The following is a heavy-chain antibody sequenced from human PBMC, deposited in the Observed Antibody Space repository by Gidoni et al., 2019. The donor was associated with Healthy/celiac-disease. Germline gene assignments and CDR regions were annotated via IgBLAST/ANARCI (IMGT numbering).Heavy chain of an antibody. Sequence: QVQLVQSGAEVKKPGASVKVSCQASGYTFTSYGISWVRQDPGQGGEGRGWVSGYNGNTNYAAKLEERGTMTTGTTTRTAYMELRSLRSDDTAVDYCARDRRVGATPDAFDIWGQGTMVTVSS. D-gene: IGHD1-26*01. V-gene: IGHV1-18*01. CDR1: GYTFTSYG. J-gene: IGHJ3*02. CDR3: ARDRRVGATPDAFDI. CDR2: VSGYNGNT.